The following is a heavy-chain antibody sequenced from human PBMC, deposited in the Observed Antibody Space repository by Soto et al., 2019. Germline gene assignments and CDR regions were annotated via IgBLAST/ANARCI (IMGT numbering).Heavy chain of an antibody. D-gene: IGHD1-1*01. Sequence: SGGSLRLSCAASGFTFSDYYMISIRQTPGKGLEWLSYISPTSADTGYADSVKGRFTISRDNTDRSLYMQMNGLRVEDTAVYYCTRYTRVPDHWGQGTLVTVSS. J-gene: IGHJ5*02. V-gene: IGHV3-11*06. CDR2: ISPTSADT. CDR3: TRYTRVPDH. CDR1: GFTFSDYY.